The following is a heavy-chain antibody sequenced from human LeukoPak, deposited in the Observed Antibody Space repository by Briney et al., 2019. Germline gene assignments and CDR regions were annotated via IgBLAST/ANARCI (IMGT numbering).Heavy chain of an antibody. J-gene: IGHJ4*02. V-gene: IGHV4-59*12. CDR3: ARVGVYSSSWYRGTGGYYFDY. D-gene: IGHD6-13*01. CDR1: GGSISSYY. Sequence: SETLSLTCTVSGGSISSYYWSWIRQPPGKGLEWIGYIYYSGSTNYNPSLKSRVTISVDTSKNQFSLKLSSVTAADTAVYYCARVGVYSSSWYRGTGGYYFDYWGQGTLVTVSS. CDR2: IYYSGST.